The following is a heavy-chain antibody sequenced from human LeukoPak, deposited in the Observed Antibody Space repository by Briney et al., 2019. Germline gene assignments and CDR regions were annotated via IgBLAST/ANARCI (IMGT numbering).Heavy chain of an antibody. CDR2: IIPILGIA. CDR1: GYTFTGYY. D-gene: IGHD3-22*01. Sequence: GASVKVSCKASGYTFTGYYMHWVRQAPGQGLEWMGRIIPILGIANYAQKFQGRVTITADKSTSTAYMELSSLRSEDTAVYYCARGGFNYYDSSGLAFDIWGQGTMVTVSS. CDR3: ARGGFNYYDSSGLAFDI. J-gene: IGHJ3*02. V-gene: IGHV1-69*04.